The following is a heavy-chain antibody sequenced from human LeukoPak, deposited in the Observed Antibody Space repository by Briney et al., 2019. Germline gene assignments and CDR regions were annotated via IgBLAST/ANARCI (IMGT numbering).Heavy chain of an antibody. CDR2: IIPIFGTA. Sequence: SVKVSCKASGYTFTSYGISWVRQAPGQGLEWMGGIIPIFGTANYAQKFQGRVTIIADESTSTAYMELSSLRSEDTAVYYCARDPDYSNYGSFDYWGQGTLVTVSS. V-gene: IGHV1-69*13. CDR3: ARDPDYSNYGSFDY. D-gene: IGHD4-11*01. J-gene: IGHJ4*02. CDR1: GYTFTSYG.